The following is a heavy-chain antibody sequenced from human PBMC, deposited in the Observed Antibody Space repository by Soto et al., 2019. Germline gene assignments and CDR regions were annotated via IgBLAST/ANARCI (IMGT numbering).Heavy chain of an antibody. CDR3: ARQPESTSYFDY. V-gene: IGHV4-39*01. D-gene: IGHD2-2*01. Sequence: PSETLSLTCTVSGGSISSSSYYWGWIRQPPGKGLEWIGNVYQSGTTRLNPSLKSRVSIFVDRSKNQFSLELNSATAADRAVYYCARQPESTSYFDYWGQGILVTVS. J-gene: IGHJ4*02. CDR1: GGSISSSSYY. CDR2: VYQSGTT.